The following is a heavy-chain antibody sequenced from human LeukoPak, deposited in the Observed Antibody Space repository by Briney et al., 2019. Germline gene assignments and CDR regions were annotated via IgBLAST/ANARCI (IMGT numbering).Heavy chain of an antibody. CDR2: ISGTGGST. V-gene: IGHV3-23*01. J-gene: IGHJ4*02. CDR1: GFMFTTYA. CDR3: AKAGWGPAYYFDY. D-gene: IGHD7-27*01. Sequence: GGSLRLSCAASGFMFTTYAMTWVRQAAGKGLEWVSAISGTGGSTYYADSVKGRFTISRDNSKNTLCLQMNSLSAEDTAVYFCAKAGWGPAYYFDYWGQGTLVTVSS.